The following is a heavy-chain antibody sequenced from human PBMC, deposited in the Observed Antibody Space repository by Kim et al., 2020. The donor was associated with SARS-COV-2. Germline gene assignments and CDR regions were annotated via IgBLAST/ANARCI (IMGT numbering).Heavy chain of an antibody. CDR2: T. D-gene: IGHD6-13*01. V-gene: IGHV4-4*02. J-gene: IGHJ4*02. Sequence: TNYNPSLKSRVTISVDKSKTQFSLKLSSVTAADTAVYYCASRSSWSGGYWGQGTLVTVSS. CDR3: ASRSSWSGGY.